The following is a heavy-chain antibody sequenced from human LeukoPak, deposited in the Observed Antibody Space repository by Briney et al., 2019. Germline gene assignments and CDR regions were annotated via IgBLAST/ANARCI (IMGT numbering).Heavy chain of an antibody. CDR2: INHSGST. CDR3: ARGVSGITGTKARRGHYMDV. J-gene: IGHJ6*03. Sequence: PSETLSLTCAVYGGSFSGYYWSWIRQPPGKGLEWSGEINHSGSTNYNPSLKSRVTISVDTSKNQFSLKLSSVTAADTAVYYCARGVSGITGTKARRGHYMDVWGKGTTVTVSS. D-gene: IGHD1-7*01. CDR1: GGSFSGYY. V-gene: IGHV4-34*01.